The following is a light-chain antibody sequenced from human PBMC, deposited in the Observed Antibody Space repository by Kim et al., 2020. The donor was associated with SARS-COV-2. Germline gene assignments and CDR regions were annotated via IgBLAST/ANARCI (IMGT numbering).Light chain of an antibody. V-gene: IGKV1-5*03. J-gene: IGKJ2*01. Sequence: SASIGDRVTITCRASQMIDTGLAWYQQKPGKAPKLLIYLASTLEKGVPPRFSGSGSGAEFTLTINSLQPDDFATYYCQHYSRFPYTFGQGTKLEI. CDR1: QMIDTG. CDR2: LAS. CDR3: QHYSRFPYT.